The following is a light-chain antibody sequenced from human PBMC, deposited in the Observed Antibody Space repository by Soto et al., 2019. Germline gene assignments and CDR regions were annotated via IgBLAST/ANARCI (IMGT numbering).Light chain of an antibody. V-gene: IGKV3-20*01. CDR2: GAL. CDR3: QQYGSSPYT. J-gene: IGKJ2*01. CDR1: QSVSTAY. Sequence: EIVLTQSPGTLSLSPGDRATLSCRASQSVSTAYLAWYQHQPGQAPRLLIYGALSRATGIPDRFSASGSGTDFTLTISRLEPEDFAVDYCQQYGSSPYTFGQGTKLEIK.